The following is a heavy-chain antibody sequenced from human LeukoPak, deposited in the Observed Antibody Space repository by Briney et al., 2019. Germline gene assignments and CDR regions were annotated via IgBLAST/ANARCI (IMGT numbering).Heavy chain of an antibody. D-gene: IGHD3-9*01. CDR2: IYHSGST. CDR3: ARDISRYWFDY. J-gene: IGHJ4*02. CDR1: GGSISSSNW. Sequence: PSETLSLTCAVSGGSISSSNWWSWVRQPPGKGLEWIGEIYHSGSTNYNPSLKSRVTISVDTSKNQFSLKLSSVTAADTAVYYCARDISRYWFDYWGQGTLVTVSS. V-gene: IGHV4-4*02.